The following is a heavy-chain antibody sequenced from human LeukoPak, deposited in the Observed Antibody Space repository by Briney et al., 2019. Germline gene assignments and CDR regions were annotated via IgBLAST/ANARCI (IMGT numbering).Heavy chain of an antibody. CDR3: ARGYCSGGSCFDY. V-gene: IGHV3-48*03. J-gene: IGHJ4*02. CDR1: GGSVTSTNY. D-gene: IGHD2-15*01. CDR2: ISSSGSTI. Sequence: LSLTCGVSGGSVTSTNYWTWVRQAPGEGLAWVSYISSSGSTIYYADSVKGRFTISRDNAKNSLYLQMNSLRAEDTAVYYCARGYCSGGSCFDYWGQGTLVTVSS.